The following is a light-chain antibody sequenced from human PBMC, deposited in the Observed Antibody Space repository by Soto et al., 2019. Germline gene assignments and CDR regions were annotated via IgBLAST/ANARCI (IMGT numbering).Light chain of an antibody. Sequence: EVVLTQSPDSLSLSPGERATLSCRASENVDTSLGWYQKKPGQSPTLVIYGASNRATGIPDRFSGSGSGTDFTLTITGLEPEDSAVYYCQHRRTWPHTFGQGTKLEIK. CDR2: GAS. CDR1: ENVDTS. J-gene: IGKJ2*01. CDR3: QHRRTWPHT. V-gene: IGKV3-11*01.